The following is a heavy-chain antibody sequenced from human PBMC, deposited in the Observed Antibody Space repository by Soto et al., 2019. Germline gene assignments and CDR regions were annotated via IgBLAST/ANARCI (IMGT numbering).Heavy chain of an antibody. CDR2: ISDDGSRT. J-gene: IGHJ5*01. CDR1: GFPFSTFE. V-gene: IGHV3-23*01. CDR3: VKGGWLDC. D-gene: IGHD3-16*01. Sequence: EVQLLESGGGLVQPGGSLRLSCAASGFPFSTFEMSWVRQAPGRGLEWVSFISDDGSRTYYADAVKGRFTISRDNSKHTLYLQMNSLTAEDTAVYACVKGGWLDCWGQGSPVTVSS.